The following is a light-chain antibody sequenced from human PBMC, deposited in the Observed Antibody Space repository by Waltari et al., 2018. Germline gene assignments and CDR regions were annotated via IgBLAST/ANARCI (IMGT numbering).Light chain of an antibody. J-gene: IGLJ2*01. CDR3: ATWDDSLNGRV. CDR2: SNN. Sequence: SGLTQPPPASGTPGPRVTIPFSGSSSNLGGHNVTWYQHLPGTTPKLLIYSNNQRPPGVSDRFSGSKSGTSASLAISGLQSEDEAVYYCATWDDSLNGRVFGGGTKLTVV. V-gene: IGLV1-44*01. CDR1: SSNLGGHN.